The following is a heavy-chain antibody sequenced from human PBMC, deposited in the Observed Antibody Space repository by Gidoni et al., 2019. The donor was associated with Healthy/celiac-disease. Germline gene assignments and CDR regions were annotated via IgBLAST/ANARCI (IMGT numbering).Heavy chain of an antibody. D-gene: IGHD2-15*01. V-gene: IGHV4-31*03. CDR2: IHYSGST. CDR1: GGSISSGGYY. Sequence: QLQLQESGPGLVTPSQTLSLTCPVPGGSISSGGYYWSWIRQHPGTGREWIGYIHYSGSTYYNPYLKSRVTISVDTSKNQFSLKLSSVTAADTAVYYCAGDGVGGWSDVGTVYWGQGTLVTVSS. J-gene: IGHJ4*02. CDR3: AGDGVGGWSDVGTVY.